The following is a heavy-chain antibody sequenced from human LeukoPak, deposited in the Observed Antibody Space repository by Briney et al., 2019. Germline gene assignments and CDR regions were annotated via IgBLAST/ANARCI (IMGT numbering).Heavy chain of an antibody. J-gene: IGHJ4*02. D-gene: IGHD6-25*01. CDR3: VRPNRCTDSSCYSFDY. CDR2: FYHSGIT. Sequence: SETLSLTCTVSGGSISRSSSYWGWIRQPPGSTLEWIGNFYHSGITYYNPALKSRVTVSVDTSKNQFSLKLTSVTAADTAVYYCVRPNRCTDSSCYSFDYWGQGVLVTVSS. CDR1: GGSISRSSSY. V-gene: IGHV4-39*01.